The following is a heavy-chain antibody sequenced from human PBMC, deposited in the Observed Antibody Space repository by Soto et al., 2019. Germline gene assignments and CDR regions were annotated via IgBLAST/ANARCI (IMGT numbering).Heavy chain of an antibody. CDR3: AKDLTYYYDSSGYLEGIYYYYYGMDV. J-gene: IGHJ6*02. V-gene: IGHV3-23*01. CDR2: ISGSGGST. CDR1: GFTFSSYA. D-gene: IGHD3-22*01. Sequence: PGGSLRLSCAASGFTFSSYAMSWVRQAPGKGLEWVSAISGSGGSTYYADSVKGRFTISRDNSKNTLYLQMNSLRAEDTAVYYCAKDLTYYYDSSGYLEGIYYYYYGMDVWGQGTTVTVSS.